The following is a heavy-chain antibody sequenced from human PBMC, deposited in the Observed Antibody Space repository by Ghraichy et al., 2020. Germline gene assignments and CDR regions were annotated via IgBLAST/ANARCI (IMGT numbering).Heavy chain of an antibody. Sequence: GGSLRLSCAAFGFTFSSYSMNWVRQAPGKGLEWVSSISSSSSYIYYADSVKGRFTISRDNAKNSLYLQMNSLRAEDTAVYYCARDLTVTVVRGSDAFDIWGQGTMVTVSS. CDR1: GFTFSSYS. V-gene: IGHV3-21*01. CDR2: ISSSSSYI. CDR3: ARDLTVTVVRGSDAFDI. J-gene: IGHJ3*02. D-gene: IGHD3-10*01.